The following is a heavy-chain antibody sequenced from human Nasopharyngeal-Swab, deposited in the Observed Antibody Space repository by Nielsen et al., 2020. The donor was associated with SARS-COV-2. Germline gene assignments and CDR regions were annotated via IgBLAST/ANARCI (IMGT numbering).Heavy chain of an antibody. CDR2: ITPEGAPH. D-gene: IGHD6-19*01. V-gene: IGHV3-30*14. CDR1: GFTFSSYP. J-gene: IGHJ5*02. Sequence: GESLKISCAVSGFTFSSYPMHWVRQAPGKGLEWVAVITPEGAPHAYADSVKDRFTISRDNSKNILYLQMNSLRPDDMGVYYWAREGGSSGRAGWIDPWGQGTLITVSS. CDR3: AREGGSSGRAGWIDP.